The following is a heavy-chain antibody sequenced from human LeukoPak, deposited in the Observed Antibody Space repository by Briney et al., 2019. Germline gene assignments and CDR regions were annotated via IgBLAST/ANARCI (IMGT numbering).Heavy chain of an antibody. V-gene: IGHV3-11*06. CDR2: ISSDNTYT. D-gene: IGHD5-12*01. CDR1: GFTSSDYY. Sequence: GGSLRLSCAVSGFTSSDYYMSWVRQAPGKEMECVSYISSDNTYTNYADSVRGRFTISRDNAKNSLYLQMNSLRAEDTAVYYCARDLDGYRSGNGAWGQGTLVTVSS. J-gene: IGHJ5*02. CDR3: ARDLDGYRSGNGA.